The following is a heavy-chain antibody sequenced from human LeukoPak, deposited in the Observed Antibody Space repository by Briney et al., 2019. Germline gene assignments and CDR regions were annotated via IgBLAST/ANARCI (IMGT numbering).Heavy chain of an antibody. CDR3: ARDYYDSSGYPYFDY. V-gene: IGHV4-59*01. Sequence: TSETLSLTCTVSGGSISSYYWSWIRQPPGKGLDGIGYIYYSGSTNYNPSLKSRVTISVDTSKNQFSLKLSSVTAADTAVYYCARDYYDSSGYPYFDYWGQGTLVTVSS. D-gene: IGHD3-22*01. CDR1: GGSISSYY. CDR2: IYYSGST. J-gene: IGHJ4*02.